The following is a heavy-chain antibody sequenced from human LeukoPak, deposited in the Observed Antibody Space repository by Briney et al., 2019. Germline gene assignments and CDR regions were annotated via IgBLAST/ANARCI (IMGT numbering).Heavy chain of an antibody. CDR1: GFTFSSYG. V-gene: IGHV3-30*18. CDR3: AKDLGYADYTLPEAFDI. CDR2: ISYDGSNK. J-gene: IGHJ3*02. Sequence: PGRSLRLSCAASGFTFSSYGMHWVRQAPGKGLEGVAVISYDGSNKYYADSVKGRFTISRDNPKNTLYLQMNSLRAEDTAVYYCAKDLGYADYTLPEAFDIWGQGTMVTVSS. D-gene: IGHD4-17*01.